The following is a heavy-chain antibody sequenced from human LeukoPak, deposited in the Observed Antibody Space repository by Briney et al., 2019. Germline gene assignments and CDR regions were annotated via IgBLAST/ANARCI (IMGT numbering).Heavy chain of an antibody. CDR1: GFTFDDYA. V-gene: IGHV3-9*01. J-gene: IGHJ4*02. CDR2: ISWNSGSI. CDR3: AKSSGAIAAYYFDY. Sequence: GRSLRLSCAASGFTFDDYAMHWVRQAPGKGLELVSGISWNSGSIGYADSVKGRFTISRDNAKNSLYLQMNSLRAEDTALYYCAKSSGAIAAYYFDYWGQGTLVTVSS. D-gene: IGHD6-25*01.